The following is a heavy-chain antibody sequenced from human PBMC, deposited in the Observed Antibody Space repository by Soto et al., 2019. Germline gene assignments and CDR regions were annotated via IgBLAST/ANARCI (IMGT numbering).Heavy chain of an antibody. Sequence: HPGGSLRLSCAASGFTFSSYSIHWVRQAPCTGLEWVAVISYDGSNKYYADSVKGRFTISRDNSKHTLYLQMNSLRAEDTTVYYCARSYSSYYYYGMDVGCQGT. CDR1: GFTFSSYS. CDR3: ARSYSSYYYYGMDV. CDR2: ISYDGSNK. J-gene: IGHJ6*02. D-gene: IGHD6-19*01. V-gene: IGHV3-30-3*01.